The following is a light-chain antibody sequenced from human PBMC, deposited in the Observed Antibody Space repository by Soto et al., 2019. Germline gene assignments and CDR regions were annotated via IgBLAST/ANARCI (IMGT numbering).Light chain of an antibody. J-gene: IGKJ4*01. Sequence: DIVMTQSPDSLAVSLGERATINCKSSQSVLYRSNSKNYLAWYQQKPRQPPRLLIYWASTRESGVPDRFSGSGSGTDFTLTISSLQAEDVAIYYCQQYYNTPLTFGGGTKVEIK. CDR3: QQYYNTPLT. V-gene: IGKV4-1*01. CDR2: WAS. CDR1: QSVLYRSNSKNY.